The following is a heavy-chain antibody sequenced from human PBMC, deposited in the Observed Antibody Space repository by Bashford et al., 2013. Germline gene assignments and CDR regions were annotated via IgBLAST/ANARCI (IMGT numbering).Heavy chain of an antibody. CDR1: GYSFTSYW. CDR2: IYPGDSDT. J-gene: IGHJ6*02. V-gene: IGHV5-51*01. D-gene: IGHD2-8*02. Sequence: GESLKISCKGSGYSFTSYWIGWVRQMPGKGLEWMGIIYPGDSDTRYSPSFQGQVTISADKSISTAYLQWSSLKASDTAMYYCARRGYCTGGVCQGYGMDVWGQGTTVTVSS. CDR3: ARRGYCTGGVCQGYGMDV.